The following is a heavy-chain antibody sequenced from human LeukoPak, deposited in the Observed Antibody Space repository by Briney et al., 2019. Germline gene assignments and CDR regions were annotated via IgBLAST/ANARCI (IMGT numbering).Heavy chain of an antibody. V-gene: IGHV3-11*06. J-gene: IGHJ6*02. Sequence: GGSLRLSCAASGFTFSDYYMSWIRQAPGKGPEWVSYISSSSNHTNHADSVKGRFTISRDNAENSLYLQMNSLRAEDTAVYYCARNIRMYYDFWIGYSHYYGMDVWGQGTTVTVSS. CDR2: ISSSSNHT. CDR1: GFTFSDYY. CDR3: ARNIRMYYDFWIGYSHYYGMDV. D-gene: IGHD3-3*01.